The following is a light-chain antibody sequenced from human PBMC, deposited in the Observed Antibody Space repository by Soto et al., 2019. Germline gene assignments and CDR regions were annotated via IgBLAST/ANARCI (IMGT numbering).Light chain of an antibody. CDR1: SSDVGGYNY. J-gene: IGLJ1*01. CDR3: RSYKSIFTGAV. Sequence: QSALTQPASVSGSPGQSITISCTGTSSDVGGYNYVSWYQQHPGKAPKLMIYDVSNRPSGVSNRSSGSKSGNTASLTISGLQAEDLADYYCRSYKSIFTGAVFGTSPFVTVL. V-gene: IGLV2-14*01. CDR2: DVS.